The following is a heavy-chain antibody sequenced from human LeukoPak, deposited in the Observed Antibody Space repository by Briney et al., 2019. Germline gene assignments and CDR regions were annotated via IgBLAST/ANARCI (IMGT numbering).Heavy chain of an antibody. J-gene: IGHJ4*02. Sequence: ASVKVTCKASGYTFTGYYMHWVRQAPGQGLEWMGRINPNSGGTNYAQKFQGRVTMTRDTSTSTVYMDLSSLRSEDTAVYYCARGLRLGELSLWGQGTLVTVSS. CDR1: GYTFTGYY. D-gene: IGHD3-16*02. CDR3: ARGLRLGELSL. CDR2: INPNSGGT. V-gene: IGHV1-2*06.